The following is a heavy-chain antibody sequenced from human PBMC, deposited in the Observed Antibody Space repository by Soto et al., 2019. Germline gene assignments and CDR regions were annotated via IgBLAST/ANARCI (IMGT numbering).Heavy chain of an antibody. CDR1: GFTVSSNY. CDR2: IYSGGST. J-gene: IGHJ6*01. CDR3: ARDRRPTDSLVV. V-gene: IGHV3-66*01. Sequence: EVQLVESGGGLVQPGGSLRLSCAASGFTVSSNYMSWVRQAPGKGLEWVSVIYSGGSTYYADSVKGRYTITSDNTKNTLYLQINSLRAEETAVYHCARDRRPTDSLVVWGQGTTVTVSS. D-gene: IGHD3-22*01.